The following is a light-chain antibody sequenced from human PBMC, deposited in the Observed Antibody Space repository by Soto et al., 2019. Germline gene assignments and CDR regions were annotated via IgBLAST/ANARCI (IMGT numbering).Light chain of an antibody. J-gene: IGLJ3*02. CDR2: EVT. CDR3: SSYAGSNTLV. V-gene: IGLV2-8*01. Sequence: QSVLTQPPSASGSPGQSVTISCTGTSSDVGGYDYVSWYRKHPGKAPKLLIYEVTKRPSGVPDRFSGSRSGNTASLTVSGLQAEDEADFFCSSYAGSNTLVFGGGTKLTVL. CDR1: SSDVGGYDY.